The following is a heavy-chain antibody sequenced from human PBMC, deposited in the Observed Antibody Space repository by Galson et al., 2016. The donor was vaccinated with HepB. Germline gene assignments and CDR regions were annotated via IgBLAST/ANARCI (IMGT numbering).Heavy chain of an antibody. CDR3: EVIENFDY. CDR1: GFTFCSYA. Sequence: SLRLSCAASGFTFCSYAMHWVRQAPGKGLEWVAVISYDGSNKYYADSVKGRFTISRDNSKNTLYLQMNSLRAEDTAMYYCEVIENFDYWGQGTLVTVSA. V-gene: IGHV3-30-3*01. CDR2: ISYDGSNK. D-gene: IGHD5-24*01. J-gene: IGHJ4*02.